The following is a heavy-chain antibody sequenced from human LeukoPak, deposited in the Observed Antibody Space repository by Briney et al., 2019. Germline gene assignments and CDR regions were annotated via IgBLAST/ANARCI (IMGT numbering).Heavy chain of an antibody. CDR2: ISGSGGST. J-gene: IGHJ4*02. CDR1: GLTFSSYA. Sequence: PGGSLKLSCAASGLTFSSYAMSRVRQAPGKGLVWVSAISGSGGSTYYADSVKGRFTISRDNSKNTLYLQMNSLRAEDTAVYYCAKGPGEAALAPFDYWGQGTLVTVSS. V-gene: IGHV3-23*01. D-gene: IGHD7-27*01. CDR3: AKGPGEAALAPFDY.